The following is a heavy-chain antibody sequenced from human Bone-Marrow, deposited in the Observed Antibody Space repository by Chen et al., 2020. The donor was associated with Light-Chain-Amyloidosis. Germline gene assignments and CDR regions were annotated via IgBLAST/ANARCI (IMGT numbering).Heavy chain of an antibody. J-gene: IGHJ2*01. CDR3: GRGPEINSGGFDL. V-gene: IGHV3-53*01. CDR1: GFAASDNY. CDR2: IYRRGTT. D-gene: IGHD6-25*01. Sequence: EVQLVESGGGLLQPGGSLRLSCAASGFAASDNYMSWVRQAPRKGLEWGSLIYRRGTTYYANSVKGRFPIPREHSKNTLYLQMNSLRADGSAVYYFGRGPEINSGGFDLWGRGTLVTVSS.